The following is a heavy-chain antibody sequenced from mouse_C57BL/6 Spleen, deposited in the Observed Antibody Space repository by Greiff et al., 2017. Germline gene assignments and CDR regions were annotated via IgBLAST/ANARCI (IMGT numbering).Heavy chain of an antibody. CDR1: GYTFTSYT. CDR3: ASHGGYGNYDAMDY. J-gene: IGHJ4*01. Sequence: QVQLKESGAELARPGASVKMSCKASGYTFTSYTMHWVKQRPGQGLEWIGYINPSSGYTKYNQKFKDKATLTADKSSSTAYMQLSSLTSEDSAVYYCASHGGYGNYDAMDYWGQGTSVTVSS. D-gene: IGHD2-10*02. V-gene: IGHV1-4*01. CDR2: INPSSGYT.